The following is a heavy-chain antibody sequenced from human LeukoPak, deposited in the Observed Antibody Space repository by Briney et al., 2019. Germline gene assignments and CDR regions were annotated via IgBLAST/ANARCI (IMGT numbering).Heavy chain of an antibody. CDR1: GFIFSSYS. Sequence: PGGSLRLSCAASGFIFSSYSMNWVRQAPGRGLEWISYIGLASGVTSYADSVKGRFAISSDTARNSLYLHMHSPRAEDTAVYYCTRDHNWAFDYWGQGALVTVSS. D-gene: IGHD1-20*01. CDR3: TRDHNWAFDY. CDR2: IGLASGVT. V-gene: IGHV3-48*04. J-gene: IGHJ4*02.